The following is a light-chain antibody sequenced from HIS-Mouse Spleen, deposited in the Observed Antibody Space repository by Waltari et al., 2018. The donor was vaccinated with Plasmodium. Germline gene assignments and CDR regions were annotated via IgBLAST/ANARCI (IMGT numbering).Light chain of an antibody. CDR1: QSISSG. CDR3: QQYNSYSWT. CDR2: QAS. Sequence: DIQMTQTPSTLSASVRDRVTITCRASQSISSGLAWYQQKPGKAPKLLIYQASSLESGVPSRFSGSGSGTEFTLTISSLQPDDFATYYCQQYNSYSWTFGQGTKVEIK. J-gene: IGKJ1*01. V-gene: IGKV1-5*03.